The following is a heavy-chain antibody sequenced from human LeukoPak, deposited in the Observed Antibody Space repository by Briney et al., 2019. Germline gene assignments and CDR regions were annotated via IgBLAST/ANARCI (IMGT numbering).Heavy chain of an antibody. CDR3: ARGPVVVVAATHYFDS. CDR1: GGSISGRSYY. V-gene: IGHV4-39*07. D-gene: IGHD2-15*01. J-gene: IGHJ4*02. CDR2: FYYTGIT. Sequence: SETLSLTCSVSGGSISGRSYYWGWIRQPPGKGLEWIGSFYYTGITYFNPSLKGRVTVSVDTSRKHFSLKLTSVSAADTAVYYCARGPVVVVAATHYFDSWGQGTLVTVSS.